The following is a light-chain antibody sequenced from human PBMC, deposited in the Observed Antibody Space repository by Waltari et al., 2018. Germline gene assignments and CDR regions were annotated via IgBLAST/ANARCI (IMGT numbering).Light chain of an antibody. V-gene: IGKV4-1*01. CDR3: HQYYTTPIT. CDR1: QTILYNTNNKNY. J-gene: IGKJ5*01. CDR2: WAS. Sequence: DIVMTQSPDSLAVSLGERATINCKSSQTILYNTNNKNYLAWYQQKPRQPPKWLIYWASSRESGVPDRVSGSGSGTDFTLTISSLQAEDVAVYYCHQYYTTPITFGQGTRLEIK.